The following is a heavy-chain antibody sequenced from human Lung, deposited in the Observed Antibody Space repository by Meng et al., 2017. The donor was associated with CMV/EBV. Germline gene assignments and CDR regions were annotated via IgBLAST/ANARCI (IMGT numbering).Heavy chain of an antibody. V-gene: IGHV3-21*01. CDR1: GFTFTAYS. CDR3: GSREGGY. CDR2: ISSSSTYI. Sequence: GGSLRLYCAASGFTFTAYSMNWVRQAPGKGLEWVASISSSSTYIHYGDSVKGRFSISRDNAKSSLFLQMNGLRIEDTAVYFCGSREGGYWGQGTLVTVSS. D-gene: IGHD3-10*01. J-gene: IGHJ4*02.